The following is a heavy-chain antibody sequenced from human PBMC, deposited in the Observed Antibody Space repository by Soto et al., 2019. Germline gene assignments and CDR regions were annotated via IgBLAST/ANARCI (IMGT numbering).Heavy chain of an antibody. CDR3: ARRARPDFYYMDV. Sequence: EVQLAESGGGLAQPGVSLRLSCAASGFTLSGYAMDWVRQAPGKGLEYVSGISSNGVGTYYANSVQGRFTISRDKSKNTVYLQMGSLRPEDMAVYYCARRARPDFYYMDVLGKGTTVTVSS. J-gene: IGHJ6*03. CDR2: ISSNGVGT. CDR1: GFTLSGYA. D-gene: IGHD6-6*01. V-gene: IGHV3-64*01.